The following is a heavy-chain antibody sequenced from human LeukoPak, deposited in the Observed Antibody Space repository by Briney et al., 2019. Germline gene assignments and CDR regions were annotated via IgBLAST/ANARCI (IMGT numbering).Heavy chain of an antibody. V-gene: IGHV1-2*02. CDR3: ARVFGPSIDY. CDR1: GYTFTGYY. D-gene: IGHD3-16*01. CDR2: TNPNSGGT. J-gene: IGHJ4*02. Sequence: ASVKASCKASGYTFTGYYMHWVRQAPGQGLEWMGWTNPNSGGTNYAQKFQGRVTMTRDTSISTAYMELSRLRSEDTAVYYCARVFGPSIDYWGQGTLVTVSS.